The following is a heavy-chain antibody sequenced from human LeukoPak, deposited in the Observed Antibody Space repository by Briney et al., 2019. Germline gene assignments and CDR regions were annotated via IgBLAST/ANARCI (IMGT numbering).Heavy chain of an antibody. J-gene: IGHJ3*02. CDR3: AKVAEYGDNDAFDI. D-gene: IGHD4-17*01. V-gene: IGHV3-30*02. Sequence: GGSLRLSCAASGFTFSNYGMHWARQAAGKGLEWVAFIRYDGNKKYYVDSGKGRFTVSRDNSKNTLYLQLNSLRAEDTAVYYCAKVAEYGDNDAFDIWGQGTRVTVSS. CDR2: IRYDGNKK. CDR1: GFTFSNYG.